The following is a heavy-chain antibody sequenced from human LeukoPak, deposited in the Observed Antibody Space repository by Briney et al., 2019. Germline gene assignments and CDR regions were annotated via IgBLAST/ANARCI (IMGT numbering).Heavy chain of an antibody. CDR1: GFTFRSYW. Sequence: GGSLRLSCAASGFTFRSYWMTWVRQAPGKGLEWVAVISYDGSNKYYADSVKGRFTISRDNSKNTLYLQMNSLRAEDTAVYYCARVGAYCGGDCYSFLDYWGQGTLVTVSS. CDR2: ISYDGSNK. V-gene: IGHV3-30-3*01. D-gene: IGHD2-21*02. CDR3: ARVGAYCGGDCYSFLDY. J-gene: IGHJ4*02.